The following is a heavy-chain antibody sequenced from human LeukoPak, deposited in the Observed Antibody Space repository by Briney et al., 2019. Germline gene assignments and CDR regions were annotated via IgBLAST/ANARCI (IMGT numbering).Heavy chain of an antibody. V-gene: IGHV1-2*02. CDR3: ASLYGDYVASDY. Sequence: GASVKVSCKASGYSFTVYYMHWVRQAPGQGLEWMGWINPNSGGTNYAQKFLGRVTMTRDTFFSTAYMELSRLRSDDTAVYYCASLYGDYVASDYWGQGTLVTVSS. CDR2: INPNSGGT. J-gene: IGHJ4*02. D-gene: IGHD4-17*01. CDR1: GYSFTVYY.